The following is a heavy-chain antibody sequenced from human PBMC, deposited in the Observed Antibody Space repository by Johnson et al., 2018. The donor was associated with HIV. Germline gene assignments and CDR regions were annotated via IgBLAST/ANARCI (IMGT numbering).Heavy chain of an antibody. CDR1: GFTFSSYG. D-gene: IGHD6-19*01. J-gene: IGHJ3*02. V-gene: IGHV3-33*08. CDR2: IWYDGRNK. CDR3: ARLAIDYSSGWYGLAFDI. Sequence: QVQLVESGGGLVQPGGSLRLSCAASGFTFSSYGMHWVRQAPGKGLEWVAVIWYDGRNKDYADSVKGRCTISRDNSKNTLFLQLNSLRAEDTAVYYCARLAIDYSSGWYGLAFDIWGQGTMVTVSS.